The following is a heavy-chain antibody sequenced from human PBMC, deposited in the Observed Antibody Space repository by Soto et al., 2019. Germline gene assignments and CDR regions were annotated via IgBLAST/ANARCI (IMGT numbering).Heavy chain of an antibody. D-gene: IGHD2-8*01. CDR2: ISSTTTTI. CDR1: GFAFSSFS. Sequence: LQLVESGGGLVQPGGSLRLSCAASGFAFSSFSMNWVRQAPGKGLEWISYISSTTTTIYYADSVKGGFTISRDSAENSLYLQMNSLRDEDTAVYYCTRDPLRVSLSQTYGMDVWGQGTTVTVSS. CDR3: TRDPLRVSLSQTYGMDV. J-gene: IGHJ6*02. V-gene: IGHV3-48*02.